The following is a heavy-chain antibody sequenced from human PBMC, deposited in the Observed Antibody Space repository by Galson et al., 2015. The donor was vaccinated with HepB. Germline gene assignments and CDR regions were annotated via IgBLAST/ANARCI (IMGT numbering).Heavy chain of an antibody. J-gene: IGHJ4*02. V-gene: IGHV3-33*01. CDR3: VRVDGHGFLGDY. CDR2: IRFDGSSQ. D-gene: IGHD5-24*01. Sequence: SLRLSCAASGFTFGSHGMHWVRQAPGKGLEWVAVIRFDGSSQNYADSVKGRFTISRDNSKNTLYLHMNSLRAEDTAVYYCVRVDGHGFLGDYWGQGTLVTVSS. CDR1: GFTFGSHG.